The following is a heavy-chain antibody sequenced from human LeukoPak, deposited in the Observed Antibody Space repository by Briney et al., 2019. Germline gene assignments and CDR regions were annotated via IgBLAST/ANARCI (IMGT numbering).Heavy chain of an antibody. V-gene: IGHV3-66*02. J-gene: IGHJ4*02. Sequence: PGGSLRLSCSVSGFTVRSKYVSWVRQAPGKGLEWVSVIYSGGSTYYADSVKGRFTISRDNPKNTLFLQMNSLRAEDTAVYYCAGEAASYGSGSVITLPHWGQGTLVTVSS. D-gene: IGHD3-10*01. CDR1: GFTVRSKY. CDR2: IYSGGST. CDR3: AGEAASYGSGSVITLPH.